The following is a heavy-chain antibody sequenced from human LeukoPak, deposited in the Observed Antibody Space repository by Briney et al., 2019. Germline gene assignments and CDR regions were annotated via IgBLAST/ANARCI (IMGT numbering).Heavy chain of an antibody. D-gene: IGHD3-10*01. CDR2: INPNTGGT. CDR1: GYIFSGYH. V-gene: IGHV1-2*02. J-gene: IGHJ5*02. CDR3: ARGDKKENLSGPSGYFDP. Sequence: ASVKVSCKASGYIFSGYHIHRVRQAPGQGLEWMGWINPNTGGTNFAPKFHGRVSMTRDTSLSTAYMELSSLRSDDTAVYYCARGDKKENLSGPSGYFDPWGQGSLVTVSS.